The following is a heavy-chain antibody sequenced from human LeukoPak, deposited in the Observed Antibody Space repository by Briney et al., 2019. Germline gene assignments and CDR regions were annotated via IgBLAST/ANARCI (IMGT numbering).Heavy chain of an antibody. CDR1: GFTFSSYA. V-gene: IGHV3-64*01. CDR2: ISSNGGST. D-gene: IGHD4/OR15-4a*01. CDR3: ARRAGAYSHPYDY. J-gene: IGHJ4*02. Sequence: PGGSLRLSCAASGFTFSSYAMHWVRQAPGKGLEYASAISSNGGSTYYANSVKGRFTISRDNSKNTLYLQMNSLRAEDTAVYYCARRAGAYSHPYDYWGQGTLVTVSS.